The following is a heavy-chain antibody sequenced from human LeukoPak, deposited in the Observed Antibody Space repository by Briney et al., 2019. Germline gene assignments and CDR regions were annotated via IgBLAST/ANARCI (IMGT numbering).Heavy chain of an antibody. Sequence: EASVKVSYKASGGTFSSYAISWVRQAPGQGLEWMGGIIPIFGTANYAQKFQGRVTITADESTSTAYMELSSLRSEDTAVYYCARDVGTFKSLEYSSSGYYYYYMDVWGKGTTVTVSS. D-gene: IGHD6-6*01. CDR1: GGTFSSYA. J-gene: IGHJ6*03. CDR2: IIPIFGTA. V-gene: IGHV1-69*13. CDR3: ARDVGTFKSLEYSSSGYYYYYMDV.